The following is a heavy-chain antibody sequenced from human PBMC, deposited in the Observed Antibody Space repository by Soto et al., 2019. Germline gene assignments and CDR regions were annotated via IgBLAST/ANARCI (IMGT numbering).Heavy chain of an antibody. CDR2: IKSKPNGGTT. CDR3: TTDRCTNGVCYSYDY. J-gene: IGHJ4*02. D-gene: IGHD2-8*01. CDR1: GFTFSNAW. V-gene: IGHV3-15*01. Sequence: EVQLVESGGGLVKPGGSLRLSCAASGFTFSNAWMSWVRQAPGKGLEWVGRIKSKPNGGTTDYAAPVKGRFTISRDDSKNTLYLQMNSLKTEDTAVYYCTTDRCTNGVCYSYDYWGQGTLVTVSS.